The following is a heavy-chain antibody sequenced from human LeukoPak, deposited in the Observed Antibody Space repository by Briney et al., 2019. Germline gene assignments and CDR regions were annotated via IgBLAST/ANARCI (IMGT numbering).Heavy chain of an antibody. CDR1: GYTFTIYG. Sequence: ASVKVSCKASGYTFTIYGISWVRQAPGQGLEWMGWISAYNGNTNYAQKLQGRVTITADESASTAYMELSSLRSEDTAVYYCARRDGGRDGYNYFDYWGQGTLVTVSS. J-gene: IGHJ4*02. D-gene: IGHD5-24*01. V-gene: IGHV1-18*01. CDR3: ARRDGGRDGYNYFDY. CDR2: ISAYNGNT.